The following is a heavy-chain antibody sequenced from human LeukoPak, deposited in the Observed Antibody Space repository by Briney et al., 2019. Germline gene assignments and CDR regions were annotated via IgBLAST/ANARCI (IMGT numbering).Heavy chain of an antibody. CDR2: IKSKTDGGKT. CDR1: GFXFSNAW. J-gene: IGHJ5*02. D-gene: IGHD3-3*01. CDR3: TTDLGWVWSGYYQDNWFDP. V-gene: IGHV3-15*01. Sequence: GGSLRLSCAASGFXFSNAWISWVRQAPGKGLEWVGRIKSKTDGGKTDYAAPVKGRFTISRDDSKNTPYLQMNSLKTEDTAVYYCTTDLGWVWSGYYQDNWFDPWGQGTLVTVSS.